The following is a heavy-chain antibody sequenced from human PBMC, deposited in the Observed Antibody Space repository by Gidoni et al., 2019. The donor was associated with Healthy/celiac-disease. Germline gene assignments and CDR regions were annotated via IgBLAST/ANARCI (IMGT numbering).Heavy chain of an antibody. CDR3: AKEECSGGSCHPDY. CDR1: GFTFSSYA. CDR2: ISGSGGST. D-gene: IGHD2-15*01. Sequence: EVQLLESGGGLVQSGGSLRLSCAASGFTFSSYAMSWVRQDPGKGLEWVSAISGSGGSTYYADSVKGRFTISRDNSKNTLYLQMNSLRAEDTAVYYCAKEECSGGSCHPDYWGQGTLVTVSS. J-gene: IGHJ4*02. V-gene: IGHV3-23*01.